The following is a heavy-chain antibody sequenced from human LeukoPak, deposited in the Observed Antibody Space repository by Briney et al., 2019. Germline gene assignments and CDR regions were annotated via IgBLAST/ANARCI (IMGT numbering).Heavy chain of an antibody. D-gene: IGHD2-21*02. Sequence: QPGGSLRLSCAASGFTGSNNYVSWVRQAPGKGLEWVSVIYSGGSTYYADSVKGRFTIFRDNSKNTLYLQMSSLRAEDTAVYYCARIYCGGDCYAYYFDYWGQGTLVTVSS. CDR3: ARIYCGGDCYAYYFDY. J-gene: IGHJ4*02. CDR2: IYSGGST. V-gene: IGHV3-53*01. CDR1: GFTGSNNY.